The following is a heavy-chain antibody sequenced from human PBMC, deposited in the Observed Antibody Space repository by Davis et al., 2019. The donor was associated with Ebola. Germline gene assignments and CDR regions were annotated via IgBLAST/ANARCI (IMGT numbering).Heavy chain of an antibody. CDR3: ARGPSFLGMDV. V-gene: IGHV4-34*01. J-gene: IGHJ6*02. Sequence: MPSETLSLTCPVYGGSFSGDYWSWIRQPPGKGLEWIGEINHSGSTNYNPSLKSRVTISVDTSKNQFSLKLSSVTAADTAVYYCARGPSFLGMDVWGQGTTVTVSS. CDR1: GGSFSGDY. CDR2: INHSGST.